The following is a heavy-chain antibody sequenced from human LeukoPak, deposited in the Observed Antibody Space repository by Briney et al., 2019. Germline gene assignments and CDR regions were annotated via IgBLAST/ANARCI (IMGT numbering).Heavy chain of an antibody. CDR3: AKDITPYSSGWYLGFDY. Sequence: PGGSLRLSCAASGFIFSYYAMHWVRRAPGEGLEWVAVISYDGSKKYYGDSVKGRFTISRDNSKNTLYLQMNSLRGEDTAVYYCAKDITPYSSGWYLGFDYWGQGTLVTVSS. D-gene: IGHD6-19*01. CDR1: GFIFSYYA. V-gene: IGHV3-30*04. J-gene: IGHJ4*02. CDR2: ISYDGSKK.